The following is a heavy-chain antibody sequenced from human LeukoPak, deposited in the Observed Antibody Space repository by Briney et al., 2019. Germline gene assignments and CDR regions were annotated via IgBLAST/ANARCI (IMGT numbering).Heavy chain of an antibody. CDR2: ISYDGSNK. D-gene: IGHD4-23*01. CDR1: GFTFSNYA. Sequence: GGSLRLSCAASGFTFSNYAMHWVRLAPGKGLEWVAVISYDGSNKYYADSVKGRFTISRDNYKNTLYLQMNSLRAEDTAVYYCASGDDYGGNWGQGTLVTVSS. CDR3: ASGDDYGGN. V-gene: IGHV3-30-3*01. J-gene: IGHJ4*02.